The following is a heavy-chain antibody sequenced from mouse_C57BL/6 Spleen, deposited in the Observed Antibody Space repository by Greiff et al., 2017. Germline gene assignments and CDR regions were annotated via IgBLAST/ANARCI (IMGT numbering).Heavy chain of an antibody. CDR1: GYTFTSYW. CDR3: ARDLTGTHYYAMDY. V-gene: IGHV1-72*01. Sequence: VKLQQPGAELVKPGASVKLSCKASGYTFTSYWMHWVKQRPGRGLEWIGRIDPNSGGTKYNEKFKSKATLTVDKPSSTAYMQLSSLTSEDSAVYYCARDLTGTHYYAMDYWGQGTSVTVSS. D-gene: IGHD4-1*01. J-gene: IGHJ4*01. CDR2: IDPNSGGT.